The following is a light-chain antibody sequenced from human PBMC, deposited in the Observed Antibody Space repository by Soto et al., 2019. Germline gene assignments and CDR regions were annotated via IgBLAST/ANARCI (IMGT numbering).Light chain of an antibody. V-gene: IGKV3-11*01. Sequence: EIVLTQSPATLSLSPGERATLSCRASQSVSSYLAWYQQKPGQAPRLLIHDASNRATGIPARFSGSGSGTDFTLTISSLEPEDFALYFCQQRSSLPRGTFGQGTKLEIK. CDR1: QSVSSY. CDR3: QQRSSLPRGT. CDR2: DAS. J-gene: IGKJ2*02.